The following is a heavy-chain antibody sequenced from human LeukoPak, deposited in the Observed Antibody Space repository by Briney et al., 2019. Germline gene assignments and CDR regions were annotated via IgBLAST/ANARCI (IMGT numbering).Heavy chain of an antibody. J-gene: IGHJ4*02. CDR2: IKHDGSDK. V-gene: IGHV3-7*05. CDR1: GFTFSSYW. D-gene: IGHD2/OR15-2a*01. CDR3: ARDSYYSSDY. Sequence: GGSLRLSCAASGFTFSSYWMSWVRQAPGKGLERVANIKHDGSDKYYVASVKGRFTISRDNAKNSLYLQRDSLRAEDTAVYYCARDSYYSSDYWGQGTLVTVSS.